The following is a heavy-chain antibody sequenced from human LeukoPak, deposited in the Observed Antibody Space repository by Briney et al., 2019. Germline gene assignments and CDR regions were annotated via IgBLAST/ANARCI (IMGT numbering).Heavy chain of an antibody. J-gene: IGHJ6*03. Sequence: SETLSLTCAVFGGSLNDHYWIWIRRPPGQGLEWIGEINHFGTTKYNPSLKSRVTISIDASKKQFSLKLNSVTAADTALYYCARGFNYMDVWGKGTTVTV. V-gene: IGHV4-34*01. CDR3: ARGFNYMDV. CDR1: GGSLNDHY. CDR2: INHFGTT.